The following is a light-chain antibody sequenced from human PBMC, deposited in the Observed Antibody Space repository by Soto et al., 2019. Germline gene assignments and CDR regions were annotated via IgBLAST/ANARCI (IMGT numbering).Light chain of an antibody. V-gene: IGKV3-15*01. CDR3: QQSNNWPYT. J-gene: IGKJ2*01. CDR1: QSVSHN. CDR2: GAS. Sequence: EILMTQSPATLSVSPGERSTLSCRASQSVSHNLAWYQQKPGQAPRLLFYGASTRSTGIPARFSGSGSGTDFALTISSLQSEYFAVYYGQQSNNWPYTFGQGTKLEIK.